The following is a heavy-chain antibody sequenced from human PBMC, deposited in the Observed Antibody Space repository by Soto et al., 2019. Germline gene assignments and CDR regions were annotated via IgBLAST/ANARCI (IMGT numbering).Heavy chain of an antibody. CDR2: IIPIFGTA. Sequence: QVQLVQSGAEVKKPGSSVKVSCKASGGTFSSYAISWVRQAPGQGLEWMGGIIPIFGTANYAQKFQGRVTITADEPRSTAYMELSSLRSEDTAVYSWASTPPVDYHPGDWFDPWAQGTLVPVSS. CDR3: ASTPPVDYHPGDWFDP. V-gene: IGHV1-69*01. CDR1: GGTFSSYA. D-gene: IGHD4-17*01. J-gene: IGHJ5*02.